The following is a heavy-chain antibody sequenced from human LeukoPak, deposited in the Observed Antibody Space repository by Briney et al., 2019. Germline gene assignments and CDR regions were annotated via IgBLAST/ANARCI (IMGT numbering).Heavy chain of an antibody. J-gene: IGHJ4*02. V-gene: IGHV4-59*12. CDR1: GGSISSYY. CDR3: ARAATVTLDY. Sequence: SETLSLTCTVSGGSISSYYWSWIRQPPGKGLEWIGYIYHSGSTYYNPSLKSRVTISVDRSKNQFSLKLSSVTAADTAVYYCARAATVTLDYWGQGTLVTVSS. CDR2: IYHSGST. D-gene: IGHD4-17*01.